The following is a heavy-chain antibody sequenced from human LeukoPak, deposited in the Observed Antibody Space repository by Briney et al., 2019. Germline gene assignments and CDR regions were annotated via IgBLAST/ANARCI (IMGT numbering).Heavy chain of an antibody. D-gene: IGHD2-2*01. Sequence: SETLSLTCAVYGGSFSGYYWSWIRQPPGKGLEWIGEINHSGSTNYNPSLKSRVTISVDTSKNQFSLKLSSVTAADTAVYYCARGQLYLYGAFDIWGQGTMVTVSS. J-gene: IGHJ3*02. V-gene: IGHV4-34*01. CDR3: ARGQLYLYGAFDI. CDR1: GGSFSGYY. CDR2: INHSGST.